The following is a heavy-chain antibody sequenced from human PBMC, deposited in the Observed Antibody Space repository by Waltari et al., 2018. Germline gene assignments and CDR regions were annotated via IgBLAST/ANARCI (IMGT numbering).Heavy chain of an antibody. J-gene: IGHJ6*03. CDR2: INSDGSGT. V-gene: IGHV3-74*01. CDR3: AREPSPDSSGYFYYYMDV. CDR1: GFTFSRHW. Sequence: EVQLVESGGGLVQPGGSLSLSVAAYGFTFSRHWVHWAGQAPGKGLAWVSRINSDGSGTIYADSVKGRFTISRDNAKNTLYLQLNSLRVEDTAVYYCAREPSPDSSGYFYYYMDVWGKGTTVTVSS. D-gene: IGHD3-22*01.